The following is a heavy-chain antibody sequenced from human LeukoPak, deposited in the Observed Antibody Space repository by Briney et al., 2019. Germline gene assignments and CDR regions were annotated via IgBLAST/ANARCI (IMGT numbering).Heavy chain of an antibody. CDR1: GGSISSYY. Sequence: SETLSLTCTVSGGSISSYYWSWIRQPPGKGLEWIGYIYYSGSTNYNPSLRSRVTISVDTSKNQFSLKLSSVTAADTAVYYCAGRPDCSGGSCYSAAAVDYWGQGTLVTASS. CDR2: IYYSGST. D-gene: IGHD2-15*01. CDR3: AGRPDCSGGSCYSAAAVDY. V-gene: IGHV4-59*01. J-gene: IGHJ4*02.